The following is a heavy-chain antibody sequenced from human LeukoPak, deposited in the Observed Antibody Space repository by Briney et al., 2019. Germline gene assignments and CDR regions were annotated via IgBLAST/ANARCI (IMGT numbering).Heavy chain of an antibody. D-gene: IGHD3-10*01. J-gene: IGHJ6*02. V-gene: IGHV4-34*01. Sequence: SETLSLTCAVYGGSFSGYYWSWIRQPPGKELEWIGEINHSGSTNYNPSLKSRVTISVDTSKNQFSLKLSSVTAADTAVYYCARVGGSGSYYNVADYYGMDVWGQGTTVTVSS. CDR3: ARVGGSGSYYNVADYYGMDV. CDR2: INHSGST. CDR1: GGSFSGYY.